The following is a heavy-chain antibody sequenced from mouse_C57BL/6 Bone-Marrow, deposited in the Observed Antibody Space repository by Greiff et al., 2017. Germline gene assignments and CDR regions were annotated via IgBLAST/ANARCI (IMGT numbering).Heavy chain of an antibody. V-gene: IGHV14-3*01. CDR2: IDPANGNT. Sequence: EVQLQQSVAELVRPGASVKLSCTASGFNITNTYMHWVKQRPEQGLEWIGRIDPANGNTKYAPKFQGKATLTADTSSNPAYLQLSSLTSEDTAIYYCAIRDGYYVHYAMDYWGQGTSVTVSS. CDR1: GFNITNTY. D-gene: IGHD2-3*01. CDR3: AIRDGYYVHYAMDY. J-gene: IGHJ4*01.